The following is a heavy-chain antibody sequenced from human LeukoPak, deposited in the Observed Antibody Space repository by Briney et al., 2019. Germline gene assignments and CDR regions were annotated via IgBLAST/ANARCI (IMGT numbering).Heavy chain of an antibody. CDR2: ISGSGGST. Sequence: PGGSLRLSCAASGFTFSDYYMSWVRQAPGKGLEWVSAISGSGGSTYYADSVKGRFTISRDNSKNTLYLQMNSLRAEDTAVYYCAKANEYQRPRRLNWFDPWGQGTLVTVSS. J-gene: IGHJ5*02. V-gene: IGHV3-23*01. CDR1: GFTFSDYY. D-gene: IGHD2-2*01. CDR3: AKANEYQRPRRLNWFDP.